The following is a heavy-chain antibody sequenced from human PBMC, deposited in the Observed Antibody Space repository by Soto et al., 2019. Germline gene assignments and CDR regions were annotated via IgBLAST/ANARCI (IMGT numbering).Heavy chain of an antibody. Sequence: QVQLVQSGAEVKKPGASVKVSCKGSGYTFTGYYIHWVRQAPGQGLAWMGYINPNSGGTNYAQKFQGRVTRTRDTSSSTVYMELSRLRSDDTAVYWCATDQENYYQSSGYDYAYWGQGPLVTVSS. J-gene: IGHJ4*02. CDR2: INPNSGGT. D-gene: IGHD3-22*01. V-gene: IGHV1-2*02. CDR1: GYTFTGYY. CDR3: ATDQENYYQSSGYDYAY.